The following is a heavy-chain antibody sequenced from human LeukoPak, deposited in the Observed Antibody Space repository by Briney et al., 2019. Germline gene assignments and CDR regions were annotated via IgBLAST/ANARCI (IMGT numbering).Heavy chain of an antibody. D-gene: IGHD2/OR15-2a*01. CDR2: ITSGGAP. CDR1: GFTFSNYA. J-gene: IGHJ6*02. Sequence: GGSLRLSCAASGFTFSNYAVMWVRQAPGQGLEWVSAITSGGAPRYADSVKGRFTISRDNSKNTLYLQMNSLRAEDTAVYYCAKCNDYYYGMDVWGQGTTVTVSS. V-gene: IGHV3-23*01. CDR3: AKCNDYYYGMDV.